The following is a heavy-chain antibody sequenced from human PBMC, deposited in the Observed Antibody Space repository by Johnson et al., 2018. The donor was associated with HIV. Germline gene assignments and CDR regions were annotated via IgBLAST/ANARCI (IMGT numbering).Heavy chain of an antibody. V-gene: IGHV3-23*04. Sequence: MQLVESGGGLVQPGGSLRLSCAACEFTLSSYAMNWVRQAPGKGLEWVSAISGSGGSTYYADSVKGRFTISRDNSKNTLYLQMNSLRAEDTAVYYCATPPNHYYDSSGYAFDIWGQGTMVTVSS. CDR3: ATPPNHYYDSSGYAFDI. D-gene: IGHD3-22*01. J-gene: IGHJ3*02. CDR2: ISGSGGST. CDR1: EFTLSSYA.